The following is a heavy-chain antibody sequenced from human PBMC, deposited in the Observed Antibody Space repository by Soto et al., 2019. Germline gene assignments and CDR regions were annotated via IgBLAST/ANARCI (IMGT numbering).Heavy chain of an antibody. CDR2: VHYSGTI. V-gene: IGHV4-59*01. CDR3: ATYDSGGKFDF. D-gene: IGHD3-22*01. J-gene: IGHJ4*02. Sequence: PSETLSLTCTVSGGSFSSFYWSWIRQPPGKGLEWIGYVHYSGTINNNPSLKGRVSISVDTSKNQFSLKLISVTAADTAVYYCATYDSGGKFDFWGQGTLVPVSS. CDR1: GGSFSSFY.